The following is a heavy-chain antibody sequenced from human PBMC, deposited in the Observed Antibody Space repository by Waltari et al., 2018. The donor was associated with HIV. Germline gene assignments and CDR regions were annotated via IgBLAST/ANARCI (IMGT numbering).Heavy chain of an antibody. CDR3: AKDIRRRRDGYNYFDY. CDR2: ISWNSGSI. J-gene: IGHJ4*02. CDR1: GFTFDDYA. Sequence: EVQLVESGGGLVQPGGSLRLSCAASGFTFDDYAMHWVRQAPGKGLEWVSGISWNSGSIGYADSVKGRFTISRDNAKNSLYLQMNSLRAEDTALYYCAKDIRRRRDGYNYFDYWGQGTLVTVSS. V-gene: IGHV3-9*01. D-gene: IGHD5-12*01.